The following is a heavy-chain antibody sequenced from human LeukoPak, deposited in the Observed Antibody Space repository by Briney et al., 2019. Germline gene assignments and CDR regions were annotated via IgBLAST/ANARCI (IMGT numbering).Heavy chain of an antibody. V-gene: IGHV3-30-3*01. D-gene: IGHD5-12*01. J-gene: IGHJ4*02. CDR2: ISYDGSNK. Sequence: PGGSLRLSCAASGFTFSSYATHWVRQAPGKGLEWVAVISYDGSNKYYADSVKGRFTISRDNSKNTLYLQMNSLRAEDTAVYYCARDVDETYFDYWGQGTLVTVSS. CDR3: ARDVDETYFDY. CDR1: GFTFSSYA.